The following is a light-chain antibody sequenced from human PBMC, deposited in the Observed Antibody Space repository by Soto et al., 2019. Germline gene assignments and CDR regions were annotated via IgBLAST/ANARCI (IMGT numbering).Light chain of an antibody. Sequence: QSVLTQPPSASGTPGQRVTISCSGSSSNIGSNTVNWYQQLPGTAPKLLIYSNNQRPSGVPDRCSGSKSGTSASLAISGLQSEDEADYYCAAWDVSLNGWVFGGGTQLTVL. CDR2: SNN. J-gene: IGLJ3*02. V-gene: IGLV1-44*01. CDR1: SSNIGSNT. CDR3: AAWDVSLNGWV.